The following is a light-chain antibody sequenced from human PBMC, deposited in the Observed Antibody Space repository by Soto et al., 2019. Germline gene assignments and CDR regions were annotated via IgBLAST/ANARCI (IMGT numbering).Light chain of an antibody. CDR3: QQYNTYSWT. CDR2: SAS. Sequence: EIQMTQSPSTLSASVGDRVTITCRASQSVSSWLAWYQQKPGKAPKLLIYSASSLESGVPPRFSGRGSGTEFTLTVSSLQPDDFATYYCQQYNTYSWTFGQGTKLEI. V-gene: IGKV1-5*03. CDR1: QSVSSW. J-gene: IGKJ2*02.